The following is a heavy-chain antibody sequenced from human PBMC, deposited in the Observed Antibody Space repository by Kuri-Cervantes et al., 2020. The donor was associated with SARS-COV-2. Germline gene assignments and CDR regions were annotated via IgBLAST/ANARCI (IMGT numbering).Heavy chain of an antibody. CDR1: GYTFTSYD. Sequence: ASVKVSCKASGYTFTSYDINWVRQATGQGLEWMGWMNPNSGNTGYAQKFQGRVTMTRNTSISTAYMELSSLRSEDTAVYFCARDRAEYYYDSSGYYYAWGQGTLVTVSS. D-gene: IGHD3-22*01. J-gene: IGHJ5*02. V-gene: IGHV1-8*01. CDR2: MNPNSGNT. CDR3: ARDRAEYYYDSSGYYYA.